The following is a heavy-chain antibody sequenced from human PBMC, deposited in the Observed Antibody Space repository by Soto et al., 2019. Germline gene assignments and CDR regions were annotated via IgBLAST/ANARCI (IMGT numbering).Heavy chain of an antibody. CDR1: GGTFSSYA. J-gene: IGHJ6*02. CDR3: ARTRERCSGGSCYYAYYYYGMDV. V-gene: IGHV1-69*13. Sequence: SVKFSCKASGGTFSSYAIIWVRQAPGQGLEWMGGIIPIFGTANYAQKFQGRVTITADESTSTAYMELSSLRSEDTAVYYCARTRERCSGGSCYYAYYYYGMDVWGQGTTVTVSS. D-gene: IGHD2-15*01. CDR2: IIPIFGTA.